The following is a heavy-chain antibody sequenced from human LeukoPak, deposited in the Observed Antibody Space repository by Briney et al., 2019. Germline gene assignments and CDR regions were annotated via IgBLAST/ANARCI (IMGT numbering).Heavy chain of an antibody. CDR1: GASISDYY. D-gene: IGHD3-22*01. J-gene: IGHJ4*02. Sequence: SETLSLTCTVSGASISDYYWSWIRQPPGEALEWIGFGHYTGSSNYNPSLKSRVTTSVDTSKSQFSLKLISVTAADTAVYYCARHDNRGYYSLHYWGQGALVTVSS. CDR2: GHYTGSS. V-gene: IGHV4-59*08. CDR3: ARHDNRGYYSLHY.